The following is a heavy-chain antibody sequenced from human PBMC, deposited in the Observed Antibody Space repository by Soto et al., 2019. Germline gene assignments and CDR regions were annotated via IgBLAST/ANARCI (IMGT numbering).Heavy chain of an antibody. V-gene: IGHV1-69*13. CDR1: GGTFSSYA. Sequence: GASVKVSCKASGGTFSSYAISWVRQAPGQGLEWMGGIIPIFGTANYAQKFQGRVTITADESTSTAYMELSSLRSEDTAVYYCAKHYDNWDYYCGMDVWGQGTTVTVSS. CDR3: AKHYDNWDYYCGMDV. J-gene: IGHJ6*02. D-gene: IGHD3-22*01. CDR2: IIPIFGTA.